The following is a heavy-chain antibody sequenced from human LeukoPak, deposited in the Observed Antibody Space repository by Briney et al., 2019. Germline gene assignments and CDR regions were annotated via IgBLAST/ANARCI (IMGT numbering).Heavy chain of an antibody. D-gene: IGHD3-3*01. Sequence: PGGSLRLSCAASGFTFSSYGMHWVRQAPGKGLEWVAFIRYDGSNKYYADSVKGRFTISRDNSKNTLYLQMNSLRAEDTAVYYCAKGGRHYDFWSGYAFDYWGQGTLVTVSS. CDR2: IRYDGSNK. J-gene: IGHJ4*02. V-gene: IGHV3-30*02. CDR3: AKGGRHYDFWSGYAFDY. CDR1: GFTFSSYG.